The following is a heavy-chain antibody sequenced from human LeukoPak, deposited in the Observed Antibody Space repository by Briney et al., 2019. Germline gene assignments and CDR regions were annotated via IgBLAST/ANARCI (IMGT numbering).Heavy chain of an antibody. D-gene: IGHD3-9*01. J-gene: IGHJ3*02. Sequence: SETLSLTCTVSGGSISSYYWSWIRQPPGKGLEWIGYIYYSGSTNYNPSLKSRVTISVDTSKNQFSLKLSSVTAADTAAYYCARDRRRDILTGYYRAFDIWGQGTMVTVSS. CDR3: ARDRRRDILTGYYRAFDI. V-gene: IGHV4-59*01. CDR2: IYYSGST. CDR1: GGSISSYY.